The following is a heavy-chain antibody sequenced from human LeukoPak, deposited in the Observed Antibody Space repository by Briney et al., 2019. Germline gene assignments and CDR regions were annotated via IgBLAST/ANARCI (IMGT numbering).Heavy chain of an antibody. CDR3: ARGTIF. D-gene: IGHD3-3*01. V-gene: IGHV4-59*12. CDR1: GGSISSYY. Sequence: SETLSLTCTVSGGSISSYYWSWIRQPPGKGLDWIGFIYQTGRTSYNPSLKNRVTISIDTSKNQFSLNLTSVTAADTAVYYCARGTIFGGQGTLVTVSS. CDR2: IYQTGRT. J-gene: IGHJ4*02.